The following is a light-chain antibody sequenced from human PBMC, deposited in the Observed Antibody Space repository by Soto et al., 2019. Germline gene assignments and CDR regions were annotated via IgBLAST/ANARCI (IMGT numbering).Light chain of an antibody. CDR2: AAS. Sequence: DIQMPQSPSSLSASVGDRLAITCRASQNISSFLNCYQEKPGKAPMLLIYAASSLQSGVPSRFSGSGSGTDFTLTISSLQPEDFATYYCQQSHSSPPTFGQGTKLEIK. CDR1: QNISSF. J-gene: IGKJ2*01. V-gene: IGKV1-39*01. CDR3: QQSHSSPPT.